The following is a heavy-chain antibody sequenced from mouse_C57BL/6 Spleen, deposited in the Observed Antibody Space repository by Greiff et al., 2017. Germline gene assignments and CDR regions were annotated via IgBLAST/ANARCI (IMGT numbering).Heavy chain of an antibody. Sequence: EVHLVESGGGLVKPGGSLKLSCAASGFTFSDYGMHWVRQAPEKGLEWVAYISSGRSTIYYAGTVKGRFTISRDNAKNTLFLQMTSLRSEDTAMYYCARSGGLRYYYAMDYWCQGTSVTVSS. V-gene: IGHV5-17*01. CDR2: ISSGRSTI. CDR3: ARSGGLRYYYAMDY. J-gene: IGHJ4*01. CDR1: GFTFSDYG. D-gene: IGHD2-4*01.